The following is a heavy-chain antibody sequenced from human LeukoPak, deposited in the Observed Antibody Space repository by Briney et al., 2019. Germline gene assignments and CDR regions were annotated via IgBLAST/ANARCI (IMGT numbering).Heavy chain of an antibody. CDR1: GGSISSYY. V-gene: IGHV4-59*01. CDR3: ASRSSIWSGYQDTLYYFDS. J-gene: IGHJ4*02. CDR2: IYYSGST. D-gene: IGHD3-3*01. Sequence: KPSETLSLTCSVSGGSISSYYWSWIRQPPGKRLEWIGHIYYSGSTNYNPSLKSRVTISVDTSKNQFSLKLSSVTAADTAVYYCASRSSIWSGYQDTLYYFDSWGRGTLVTVSS.